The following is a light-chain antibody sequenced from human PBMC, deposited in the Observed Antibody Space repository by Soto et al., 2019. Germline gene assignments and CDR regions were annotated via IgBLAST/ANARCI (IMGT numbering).Light chain of an antibody. V-gene: IGKV1-5*03. CDR2: KAS. CDR3: QQRKT. Sequence: DIQMTQSPSSLCASVGDRVTIPCRASQSISSWLAWYQQKPGKAPKLLIYKASSLESGVPSRFSGSGSGTEFTLTISSLQPDDFATYYCQQRKTFGQGTKVDI. J-gene: IGKJ1*01. CDR1: QSISSW.